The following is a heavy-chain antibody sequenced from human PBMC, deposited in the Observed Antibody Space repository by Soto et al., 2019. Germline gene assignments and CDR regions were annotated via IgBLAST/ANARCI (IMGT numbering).Heavy chain of an antibody. V-gene: IGHV1-8*01. CDR3: ARGVSAGVDY. Sequence: ASVKVSCKASGYSFTSLDINWVRQTAGQGLEWMGWLQPSTGRTGYAQKFQGRVTMTRDTSINTAYMELTTLTSDDTAFYYCARGVSAGVDYWGQGTLVTVSS. CDR2: LQPSTGRT. D-gene: IGHD1-26*01. J-gene: IGHJ4*02. CDR1: GYSFTSLD.